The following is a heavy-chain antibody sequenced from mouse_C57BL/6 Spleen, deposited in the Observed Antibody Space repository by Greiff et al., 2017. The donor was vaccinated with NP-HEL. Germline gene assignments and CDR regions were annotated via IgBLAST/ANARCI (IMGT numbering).Heavy chain of an antibody. CDR3: ARGDYYFDC. D-gene: IGHD3-3*01. CDR1: GYTFTSYG. V-gene: IGHV1-81*01. J-gene: IGHJ2*01. CDR2: IYPRSGNT. Sequence: QVHVKQSGAELARPGASVKLSCKASGYTFTSYGISWVKQRTGQGLEWIGEIYPRSGNTYYNEKFKGKATLTADKSSSTAYMELRSLTSVDSAVYFCARGDYYFDCWGHGTTLTVSS.